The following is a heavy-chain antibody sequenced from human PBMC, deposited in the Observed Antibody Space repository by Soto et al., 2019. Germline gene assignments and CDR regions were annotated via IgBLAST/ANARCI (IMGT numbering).Heavy chain of an antibody. CDR2: INPTGGST. J-gene: IGHJ6*02. CDR3: ARDRREQMGYYYYGMDV. Sequence: ASVKVSCKASGYTFISYYMHWVRQAPGQGLEWMGIINPTGGSTNYAQKFQGRVTMTRDTSTSTLYMELSSLRSEDTAVYYCARDRREQMGYYYYGMDVWGQGTTVTVSS. CDR1: GYTFISYY. V-gene: IGHV1-46*01. D-gene: IGHD1-1*01.